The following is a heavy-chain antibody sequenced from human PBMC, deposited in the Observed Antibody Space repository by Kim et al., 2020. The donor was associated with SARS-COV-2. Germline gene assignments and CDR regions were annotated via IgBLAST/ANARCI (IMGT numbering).Heavy chain of an antibody. CDR1: GYTFTGYY. D-gene: IGHD3-10*01. V-gene: IGHV1-2*06. CDR3: AREWGGYGSASGRIVFDY. J-gene: IGHJ4*02. Sequence: ASVKVSCKASGYTFTGYYMHWVRQAPGQGLEWMGRINPNSGGTNYAQKFQGRVTMTRDTSISTAYMELSRLRSDDTAVYYCAREWGGYGSASGRIVFDYWGQGTLVTVSS. CDR2: INPNSGGT.